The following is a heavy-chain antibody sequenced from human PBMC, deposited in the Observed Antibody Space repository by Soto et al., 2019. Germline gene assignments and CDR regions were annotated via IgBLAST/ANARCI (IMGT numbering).Heavy chain of an antibody. CDR3: ARGKGMEENYYYYGMDV. V-gene: IGHV1-3*01. Sequence: XSVKVSCKASVYTLSTYALHWVRQAPGQGLEWMGWINGGNGHTRYSQKFKDRVTISRDTPASTAYMELSGLRSEDTAVYYCARGKGMEENYYYYGMDVSGQGTTVTVSS. CDR1: VYTLSTYA. J-gene: IGHJ6*02. CDR2: INGGNGHT. D-gene: IGHD1-1*01.